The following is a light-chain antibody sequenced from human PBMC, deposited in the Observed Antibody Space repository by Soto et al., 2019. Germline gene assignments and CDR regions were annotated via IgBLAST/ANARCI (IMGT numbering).Light chain of an antibody. V-gene: IGLV2-14*01. CDR1: SSDVGGYNY. CDR3: SSYTSSSTPLYV. Sequence: HSALTQPASVSGSPGQSITISCTGTSSDVGGYNYVSWYQQHPGKAPKLMIYEVSNRPSGVSNRFSGSKSGNTASLTISGLQAEDEADYYCSSYTSSSTPLYVFGTGTKVTVL. J-gene: IGLJ1*01. CDR2: EVS.